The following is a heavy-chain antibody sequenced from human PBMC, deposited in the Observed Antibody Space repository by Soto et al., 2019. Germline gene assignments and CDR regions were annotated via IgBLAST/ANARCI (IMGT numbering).Heavy chain of an antibody. CDR3: ARDRLHTCSSITFDY. CDR1: GYTFTSYA. D-gene: IGHD6-6*01. V-gene: IGHV1-18*01. CDR2: ISTYSGNT. J-gene: IGHJ4*02. Sequence: QVQLVQSGAEVKKPGASVKVSCKASGYTFTSYAISWVRQAPGQGLEWMGWISTYSGNTDYAQNLQGRVTMTTDTSTHTAYMELRSLRSDDTAVYYCARDRLHTCSSITFDYWGQGALVTVSS.